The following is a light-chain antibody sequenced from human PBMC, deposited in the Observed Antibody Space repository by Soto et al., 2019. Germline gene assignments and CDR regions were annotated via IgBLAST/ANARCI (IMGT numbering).Light chain of an antibody. CDR2: ENN. J-gene: IGLJ2*01. CDR1: SSNIGNNY. V-gene: IGLV1-51*01. CDR3: GTWDSSLGVFI. Sequence: QSVLTQPHSVSAAPGVKVTISCSGSSSNIGNNYVSWYQQHPVTAPKLLIYENNKRPSGIPDRVSGSKSGTSATLGITGLQTGDEADYYCGTWDSSLGVFIFGGGTKLTVL.